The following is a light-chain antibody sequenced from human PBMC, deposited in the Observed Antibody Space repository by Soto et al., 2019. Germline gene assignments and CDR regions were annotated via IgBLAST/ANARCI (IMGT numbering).Light chain of an antibody. CDR2: DVS. CDR1: SSDVGGYNY. CDR3: SSYTSRSSSTYV. J-gene: IGLJ1*01. V-gene: IGLV2-14*01. Sequence: LTQPASGSGAALQSLTISCTGTSSDVGGYNYVSWYQQHPGKAPKLMIYDVSNRPSGVSNRFSGSKSGNTASLTISGLQAEDEADYYCSSYTSRSSSTYVFGTGTKVTVL.